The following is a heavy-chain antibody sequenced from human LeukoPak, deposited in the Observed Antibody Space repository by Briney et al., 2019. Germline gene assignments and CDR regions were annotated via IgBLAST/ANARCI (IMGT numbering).Heavy chain of an antibody. J-gene: IGHJ3*02. CDR1: GYSISSGYY. Sequence: SETLSLTCTVSGYSISSGYYWGWIRQPPGKGLEWIGSIYHSGSTYYNPSLKSRVTISVDTSKNQFSLKLSSVTAADTAVYYCARVGSAFDIWGQGTMVTVSS. V-gene: IGHV4-38-2*02. CDR2: IYHSGST. D-gene: IGHD1-26*01. CDR3: ARVGSAFDI.